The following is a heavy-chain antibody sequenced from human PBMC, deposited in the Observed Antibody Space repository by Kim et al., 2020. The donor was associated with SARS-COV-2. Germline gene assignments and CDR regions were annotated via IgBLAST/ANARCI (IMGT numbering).Heavy chain of an antibody. Sequence: GGSLRLSCAASGFTFSSYAMSWVRQAPGKGLEWVSAISGSGGSAYYADSVKGRFTISRDNSKNTLYLQMNSLRAEDTAVYYCAKDRGAIVPADRGVFDYWGQGTLVTVSS. J-gene: IGHJ4*02. CDR2: ISGSGGSA. D-gene: IGHD2-2*01. CDR1: GFTFSSYA. V-gene: IGHV3-23*01. CDR3: AKDRGAIVPADRGVFDY.